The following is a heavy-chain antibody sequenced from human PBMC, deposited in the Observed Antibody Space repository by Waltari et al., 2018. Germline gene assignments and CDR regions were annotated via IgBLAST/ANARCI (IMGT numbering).Heavy chain of an antibody. CDR2: ISGGGVSP. D-gene: IGHD4-17*01. Sequence: EVQLLESGGGLVQPGGSLRLSCAASGFTFINYAMTWVRQAPGKGREWVEKISGGGVSPYYADSVKSRFTISKDISQNTRFLHMNSLSAEDTAVYYCAKAGPSGEYPYWYFGLWGRGTLVSVSS. CDR1: GFTFINYA. J-gene: IGHJ2*01. V-gene: IGHV3-23*01. CDR3: AKAGPSGEYPYWYFGL.